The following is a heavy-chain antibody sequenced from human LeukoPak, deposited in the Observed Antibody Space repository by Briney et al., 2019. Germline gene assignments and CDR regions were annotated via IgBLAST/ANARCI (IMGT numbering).Heavy chain of an antibody. Sequence: PSETLSLTCTVSGGSISSYYWSWIRQPPGKGLEWIGYIYYSGSTNYNPSLKSRVTISVDTSKNQFSLKLSSVTAADTAVYYCARDARLIRWFPGAFDIWGQGTMVTVSS. CDR2: IYYSGST. CDR3: ARDARLIRWFPGAFDI. J-gene: IGHJ3*02. V-gene: IGHV4-59*01. CDR1: GGSISSYY. D-gene: IGHD4-23*01.